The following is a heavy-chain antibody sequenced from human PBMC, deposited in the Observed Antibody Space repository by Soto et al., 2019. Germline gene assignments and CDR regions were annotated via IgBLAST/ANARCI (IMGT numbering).Heavy chain of an antibody. V-gene: IGHV1-69*01. D-gene: IGHD3-9*01. CDR2: IIPIFGTA. Sequence: QVQLVQSGAEVKKPGSSVKVSYKASGGTFSSYAISWVRQAPGQGLEWMGGIIPIFGTANYAQKFQGRVTITADESTSTAYMELSSLRSEDTAVYYCARGTHGPLRYFDWLPSVWVRYGMDVWGQGTTVTVSS. J-gene: IGHJ6*02. CDR3: ARGTHGPLRYFDWLPSVWVRYGMDV. CDR1: GGTFSSYA.